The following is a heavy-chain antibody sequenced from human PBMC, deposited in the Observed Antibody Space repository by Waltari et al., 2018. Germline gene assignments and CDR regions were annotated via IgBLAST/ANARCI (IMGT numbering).Heavy chain of an antibody. CDR3: TTRFWSGLSWYFDL. D-gene: IGHD3-3*01. J-gene: IGHJ2*01. V-gene: IGHV1-24*01. CDR1: GYTLTELS. Sequence: QVQLVQSGAEVKKPWASVKVSCKVSGYTLTELSIHWVRQAPGKGLEWMGGFDPEDGETIYAQKFQGRVTMTEDTSTDTAYMDLSSLRSEDTAVYYCTTRFWSGLSWYFDLWGRGTLVTVSS. CDR2: FDPEDGET.